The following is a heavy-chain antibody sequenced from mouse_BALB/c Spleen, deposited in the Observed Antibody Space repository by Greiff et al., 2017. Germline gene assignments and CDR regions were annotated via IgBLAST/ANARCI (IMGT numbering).Heavy chain of an antibody. CDR3: ARVGNYPDFAY. CDR1: GFTFSSYA. V-gene: IGHV5-9-4*01. D-gene: IGHD2-1*01. J-gene: IGHJ3*01. CDR2: ISSGGSYT. Sequence: EVKVVESGGGLVKPGGSLKLSCAASGFTFSSYAMSWVRQSPEKRLEWVAEISSGGSYTYYPDTVTGRFTISRDNAKNTLYLEMSSLRSEDTAMYYCARVGNYPDFAYWGQGTLVTVSA.